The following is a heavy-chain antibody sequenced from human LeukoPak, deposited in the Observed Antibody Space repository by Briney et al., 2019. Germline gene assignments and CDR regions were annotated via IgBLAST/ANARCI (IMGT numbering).Heavy chain of an antibody. J-gene: IGHJ4*02. Sequence: PSETLSLTCTVSGGSFSGYYWSWIRQPPGKGLEWIGEINHSGSTNYNPSLKSRVTVSVDTSKNQFSLKLSSVTAADTAVYYCARVEKITMIIDYWGQGTLVTVSS. CDR1: GGSFSGYY. CDR3: ARVEKITMIIDY. V-gene: IGHV4-34*01. CDR2: INHSGST. D-gene: IGHD3-22*01.